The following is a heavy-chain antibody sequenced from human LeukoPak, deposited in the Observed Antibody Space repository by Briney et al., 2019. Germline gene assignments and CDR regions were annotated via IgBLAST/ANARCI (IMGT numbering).Heavy chain of an antibody. D-gene: IGHD1-1*01. J-gene: IGHJ6*03. V-gene: IGHV3-23*01. CDR1: GFIFSSYA. CDR2: ISGSGGNA. Sequence: PGGSLRLSCGASGFIFSSYAMNWVRQAPGKGLKWVSGISGSGGNAYYAGPVKGRFTISRDNSKNTLYLQMNSLRAEDTAVYYCARAPVQAWQDPYYNMDVWGKGTTVTVSS. CDR3: ARAPVQAWQDPYYNMDV.